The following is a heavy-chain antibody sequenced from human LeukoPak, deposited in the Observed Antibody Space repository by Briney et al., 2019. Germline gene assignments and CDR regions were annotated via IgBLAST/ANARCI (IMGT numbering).Heavy chain of an antibody. D-gene: IGHD3-3*01. CDR2: INHSGST. CDR1: GGSFSGYY. Sequence: ASETLSLTCAVYGGSFSGYYWSWIRQPPGKGLEWIGEINHSGSTNYNPSLKSRVTISVDTSKNQFSLKLSSVTAADTAVYYCARGPRYYDFWSGYYGNWFDPWGQGTLVTVSS. J-gene: IGHJ5*02. CDR3: ARGPRYYDFWSGYYGNWFDP. V-gene: IGHV4-34*01.